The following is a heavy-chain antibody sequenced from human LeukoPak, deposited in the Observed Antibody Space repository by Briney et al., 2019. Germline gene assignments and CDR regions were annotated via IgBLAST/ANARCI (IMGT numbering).Heavy chain of an antibody. V-gene: IGHV3-21*01. Sequence: PGGSLRLSCAASGFTFSSYSMNWVRQAPGKGLEWVSSISSSSSYIYYADSVKGRFTISRDNAKNSLYLQMDSLRAEDTAVYYCARASTSCYDYWGQGTLVTVSS. CDR2: ISSSSSYI. CDR1: GFTFSSYS. D-gene: IGHD2-2*01. J-gene: IGHJ4*02. CDR3: ARASTSCYDY.